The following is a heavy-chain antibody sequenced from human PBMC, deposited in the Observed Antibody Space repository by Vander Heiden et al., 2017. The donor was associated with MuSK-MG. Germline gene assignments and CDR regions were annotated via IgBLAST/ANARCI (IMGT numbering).Heavy chain of an antibody. V-gene: IGHV3-48*01. CDR3: AIVGGDYGDLLFDS. CDR1: GFTFSSYS. CDR2: ISSSSNII. Sequence: EVQLVESGGGLVQPGGSLRLSCVASGFTFSSYSMTWVRPAPGKGLEWVSYISSSSNIIYYADSVKGRFTISRDNAKKSLYLQMKRMRAEDTAVYYSAIVGGDYGDLLFDSWGQGILVTVSS. J-gene: IGHJ4*02. D-gene: IGHD4-17*01.